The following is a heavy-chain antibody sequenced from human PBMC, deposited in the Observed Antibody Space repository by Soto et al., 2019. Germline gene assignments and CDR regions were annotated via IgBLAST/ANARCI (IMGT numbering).Heavy chain of an antibody. CDR2: ISSSSSYI. J-gene: IGHJ6*02. CDR1: GFTFSSYS. Sequence: GSLRLSCAASGFTFSSYSMNWVRQAPGKELEWVSSISSSSSYIYYADSVKGRFTISRDNAKNSLYLQMNSLRAEDTAVYYCARDKAGNPYYYYGMDVWGQGXTVTVSS. V-gene: IGHV3-21*01. D-gene: IGHD3-10*01. CDR3: ARDKAGNPYYYYGMDV.